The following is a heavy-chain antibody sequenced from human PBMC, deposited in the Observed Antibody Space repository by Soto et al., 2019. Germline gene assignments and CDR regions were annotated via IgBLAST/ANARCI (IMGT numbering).Heavy chain of an antibody. D-gene: IGHD1-26*01. CDR3: ARDGGSPSYQGGVV. CDR2: IIPIFGTA. V-gene: IGHV1-69*06. J-gene: IGHJ6*02. Sequence: SGGVSWKASEGTSGSHAIRCVRQAPGQGLEWMGGIIPIFGTANYAQKFKGRVTIPATKPTSTAYRELRSLRSEDTAVYYFARDGGSPSYQGGVVWAQGPTV. CDR1: EGTSGSHA.